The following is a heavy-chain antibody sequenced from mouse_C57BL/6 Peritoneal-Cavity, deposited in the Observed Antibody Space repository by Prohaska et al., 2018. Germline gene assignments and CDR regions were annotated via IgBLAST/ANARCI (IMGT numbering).Heavy chain of an antibody. V-gene: IGHV6-3*01. Sequence: EVKLEESGGGLVQPGGSMKLSCVASGFTFSNYWMNWVRQSPAKGLEWVAQIRLKSDNYATQYAESVKGRFTISRDDSKSSVYLQMNNLRAEDTGIYYCTGPAAWFAYWGQGTLVTVSA. CDR2: IRLKSDNYAT. J-gene: IGHJ3*01. CDR1: GFTFSNYW. CDR3: TGPAAWFAY.